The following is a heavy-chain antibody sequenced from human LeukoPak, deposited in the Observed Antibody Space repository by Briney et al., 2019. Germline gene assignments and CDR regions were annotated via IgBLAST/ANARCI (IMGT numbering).Heavy chain of an antibody. V-gene: IGHV3-21*01. CDR1: GFTFSSYS. J-gene: IGHJ4*02. CDR3: ARDGGVQLEY. D-gene: IGHD2-8*02. Sequence: GGSLRLSCAASGFTFSSYSMNWVRQAPGKGLEWVPSISSSSSYTYYADSVTGRFTISRDNANNSLYLQMNSLRAENTAVYYCARDGGVQLEYCGEGNLWTVSS. CDR2: ISSSSSYT.